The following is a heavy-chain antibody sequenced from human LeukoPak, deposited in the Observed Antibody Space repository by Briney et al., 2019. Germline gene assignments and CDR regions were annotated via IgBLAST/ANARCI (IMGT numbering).Heavy chain of an antibody. V-gene: IGHV1-69*05. CDR1: GGTFSSYA. Sequence: SVKVSCKASGGTFSSYAISWVRQAPGQGLEWMGRIIPIFGTANYAQKFQGRVTITTDESTSTAYMELSSLRSEDTAVYYCARDDSPALGELYFDYWGQGTLVTVSS. J-gene: IGHJ4*02. CDR2: IIPIFGTA. D-gene: IGHD3-16*01. CDR3: ARDDSPALGELYFDY.